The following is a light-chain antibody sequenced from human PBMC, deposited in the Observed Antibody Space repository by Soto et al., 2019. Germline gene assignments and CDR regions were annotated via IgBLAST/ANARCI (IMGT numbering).Light chain of an antibody. CDR3: QQYNGYSRT. CDR1: QSISTW. V-gene: IGKV1-5*01. Sequence: DIPMTQSPSTLSASVGDRVTITCRASQSISTWLAWYQQKPGKAPKLLISDASSLKSGLPSRFSGSGSATEFTLTISSLQPDDFATYYCQQYNGYSRTFGQGTKVEIK. CDR2: DAS. J-gene: IGKJ1*01.